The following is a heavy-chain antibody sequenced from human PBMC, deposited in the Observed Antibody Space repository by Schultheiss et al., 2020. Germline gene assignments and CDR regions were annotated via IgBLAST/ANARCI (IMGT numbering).Heavy chain of an antibody. V-gene: IGHV4-61*08. D-gene: IGHD6-19*01. CDR1: GGSISSGGYY. J-gene: IGHJ5*02. Sequence: SETLSLTCTVSGGSISSGGYYWSWIRQPPGKGLEWIGYIYYSGSTNYNPSLKSRVTISVDTSKNQFSLKLGSVTAADTAVYYCARRRGWPNWFDPWGQGTLVTVSS. CDR2: IYYSGST. CDR3: ARRRGWPNWFDP.